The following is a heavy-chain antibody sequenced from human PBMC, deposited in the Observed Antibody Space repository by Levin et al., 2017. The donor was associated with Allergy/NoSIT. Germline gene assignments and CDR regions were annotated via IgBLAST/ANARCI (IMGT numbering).Heavy chain of an antibody. CDR2: IYHTGTT. J-gene: IGHJ3*02. CDR1: GASISSGGHY. CDR3: ARVGDRYDAFDI. D-gene: IGHD3-16*01. V-gene: IGHV4-31*11. Sequence: SETLSLTCAVTGASISSGGHYWTWIRQHPGKGLEWIGHIYHTGTTSLNPSLESRVAVSVDTCENQISQKLSSVTAADTAVYYCARVGDRYDAFDIWGQGTAVSVSS.